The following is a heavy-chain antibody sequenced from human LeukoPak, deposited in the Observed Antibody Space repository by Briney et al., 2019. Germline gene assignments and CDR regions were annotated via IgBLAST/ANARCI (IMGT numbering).Heavy chain of an antibody. Sequence: GGSLRLSCVASGFPFSSYWMSWVRQAPGKGLEWVANIKQDESEKYYVDFVKGRFTISRDNAKNTLYLQMNSLRAEDTAVYYCAKDVRLLWFGDLIGGLDYWGQGTLVTVSS. D-gene: IGHD3-10*01. CDR2: IKQDESEK. J-gene: IGHJ4*02. CDR1: GFPFSSYW. V-gene: IGHV3-7*01. CDR3: AKDVRLLWFGDLIGGLDY.